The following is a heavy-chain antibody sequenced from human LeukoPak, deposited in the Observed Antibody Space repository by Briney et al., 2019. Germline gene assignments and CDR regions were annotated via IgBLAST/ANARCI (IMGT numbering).Heavy chain of an antibody. CDR3: ARDHDFWSGYFPAYYYGMDV. CDR2: ISSSSSYI. J-gene: IGHJ6*02. D-gene: IGHD3-3*01. CDR1: GFTFSSYE. Sequence: GGSLRLSCAASGFTFSSYEMNWVRQAPGKGLEWVSSISSSSSYIYYADSVKGRFTISRDNAKNSLYLQMNSLRAEDTAVYYCARDHDFWSGYFPAYYYGMDVWGQGTTVTVSS. V-gene: IGHV3-21*01.